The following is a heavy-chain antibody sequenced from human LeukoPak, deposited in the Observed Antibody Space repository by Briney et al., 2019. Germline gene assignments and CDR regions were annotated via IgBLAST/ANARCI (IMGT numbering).Heavy chain of an antibody. CDR1: GGSISSGGYY. CDR3: AREARYYYDSSGYYGVYYFDY. D-gene: IGHD3-22*01. Sequence: PSETLSLTCTVSGGSISSGGYYWSWIPQHPGKGLEWIGYIYYSGSTYYNPSLKSRVTLSVDKSKNHFSLKLSSVTAADTAVYYCAREARYYYDSSGYYGVYYFDYWGQGTLVTVSS. CDR2: IYYSGST. J-gene: IGHJ4*02. V-gene: IGHV4-31*03.